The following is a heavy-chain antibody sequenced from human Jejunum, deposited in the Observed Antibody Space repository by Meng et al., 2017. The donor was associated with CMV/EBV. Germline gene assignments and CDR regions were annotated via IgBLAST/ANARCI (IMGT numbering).Heavy chain of an antibody. CDR1: GFTFSGDW. D-gene: IGHD2-15*01. CDR2: INGDGTSS. Sequence: GFTFSGDWMHWVRQAPGKGLMMVSRINGDGTSSGYADSVKGRFTISRDNANNMLYLQLDSLRAEDTAVYYYVTNVYCSGGGCRNYWGQGTLVTVSS. J-gene: IGHJ4*02. V-gene: IGHV3-74*01. CDR3: VTNVYCSGGGCRNY.